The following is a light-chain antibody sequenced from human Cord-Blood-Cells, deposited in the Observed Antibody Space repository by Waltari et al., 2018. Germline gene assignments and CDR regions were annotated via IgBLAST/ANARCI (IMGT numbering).Light chain of an antibody. V-gene: IGLV2-14*01. Sequence: QSALTQPASVSGSPGQSITISCTGTSSDVGGYNYVPWYQQHPGKAPKLMIYDVSNRPSGVSNRFSGSKSGNTASQTISGLQAEDEADYYCSSYTSSSTPVFGGGTKLTVL. J-gene: IGLJ2*01. CDR1: SSDVGGYNY. CDR2: DVS. CDR3: SSYTSSSTPV.